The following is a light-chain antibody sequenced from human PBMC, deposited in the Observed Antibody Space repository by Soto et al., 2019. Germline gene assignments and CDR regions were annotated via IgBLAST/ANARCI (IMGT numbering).Light chain of an antibody. CDR3: QQYGSSPPYT. Sequence: EVGLTQSPGTLSFSPGERATLSCRASQSVSNNYLAWYQQKPGQAPRLLIFGSSDRATGIPDRFSGSGSGTDFTLTISRLEPEDFAMYYCQQYGSSPPYTFGLGTKLEIK. V-gene: IGKV3-20*01. J-gene: IGKJ2*01. CDR2: GSS. CDR1: QSVSNNY.